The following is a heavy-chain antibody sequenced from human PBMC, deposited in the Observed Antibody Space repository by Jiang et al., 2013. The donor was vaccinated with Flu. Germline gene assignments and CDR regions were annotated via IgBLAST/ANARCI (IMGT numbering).Heavy chain of an antibody. CDR3: ARDQGIAAAGLDAFDI. CDR2: IYYSGST. Sequence: GPGLVKPSETLSLTCTVSGGSISSYYWSWIRQPPGKGLEWIGYIYYSGSTNYNPSLKSRVTISVDTSKNQFSLKLSSVTAADTAVYYCARDQGIAAAGLDAFDIWGQGTMVTVSS. V-gene: IGHV4-59*01. CDR1: GGSISSYY. D-gene: IGHD6-13*01. J-gene: IGHJ3*02.